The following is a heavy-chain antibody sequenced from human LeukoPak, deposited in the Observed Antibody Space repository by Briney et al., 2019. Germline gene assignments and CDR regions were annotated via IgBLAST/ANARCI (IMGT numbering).Heavy chain of an antibody. J-gene: IGHJ6*03. CDR3: ARGSRDFYYYYMDV. Sequence: SETLSLTCAVYGGSFSGYYWSWIRQPPGKGLEWIGEINRSGSTNYNPSLKSRVTISVDTSKNQFSLKLSSVTAADTAVYYCARGSRDFYYYYMDVWGKGTTVTVSS. CDR2: INRSGST. V-gene: IGHV4-34*01. CDR1: GGSFSGYY.